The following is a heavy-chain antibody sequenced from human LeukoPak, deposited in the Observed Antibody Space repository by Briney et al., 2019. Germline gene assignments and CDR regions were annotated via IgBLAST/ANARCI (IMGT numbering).Heavy chain of an antibody. J-gene: IGHJ4*02. CDR3: ARDAATINFDY. Sequence: KPSETLSLTCTVSGGSISSSSYYWGWIRQPPGKGLEWIGSIYYSGSTYYNPSLKSRVTISVDTSKNQFSLKLSSVTAADTAVYYCARDAATINFDYWGQGTLVTVSS. CDR1: GGSISSSSYY. V-gene: IGHV4-39*07. D-gene: IGHD5-24*01. CDR2: IYYSGST.